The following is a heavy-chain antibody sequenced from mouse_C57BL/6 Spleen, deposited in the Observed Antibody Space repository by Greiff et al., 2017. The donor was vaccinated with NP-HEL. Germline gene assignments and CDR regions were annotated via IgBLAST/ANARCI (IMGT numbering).Heavy chain of an antibody. CDR3: ARGNTVVADAMDY. V-gene: IGHV1-52*01. CDR2: IDPSDSAT. J-gene: IGHJ4*01. D-gene: IGHD1-1*01. CDR1: GYTFTSYW. Sequence: QVQLKQPGAELVRPGSSVKLSCKASGYTFTSYWMHWVKQRPIQGLEWIGNIDPSDSATHYNQKFKDKATLTVDKSSSTAYMQLSSLTSEDSAVYYCARGNTVVADAMDYWGQGTSVTVSS.